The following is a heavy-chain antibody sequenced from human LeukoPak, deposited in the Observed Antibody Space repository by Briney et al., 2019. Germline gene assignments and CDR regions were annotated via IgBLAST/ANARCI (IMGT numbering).Heavy chain of an antibody. J-gene: IGHJ4*02. V-gene: IGHV3-30*18. D-gene: IGHD4-23*01. Sequence: GESLRLSCAASGFSFSSYGMHWVRQAPGKGLEWVAVIPYDGSNTYYADSVKGRFTISRDNSKNTLYLQMNSLRAEDSAVYYCAKNTKPTLVTPDFWGQGTLVTVSS. CDR1: GFSFSSYG. CDR2: IPYDGSNT. CDR3: AKNTKPTLVTPDF.